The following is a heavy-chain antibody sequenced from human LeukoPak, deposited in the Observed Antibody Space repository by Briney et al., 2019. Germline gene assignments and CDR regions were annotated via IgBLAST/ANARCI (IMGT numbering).Heavy chain of an antibody. CDR3: ARGSTYYDSSGQVPFDY. D-gene: IGHD3-22*01. CDR2: ISSSSSTI. V-gene: IGHV3-48*01. J-gene: IGHJ4*02. Sequence: QTGGSLRLSCAASGFTFSTYSMNWVRPAPGKGLEWVSYISSSSSTIYYADSVKGRFTISRDNAKNSLYLRMNSLRAEDTAVYYCARGSTYYDSSGQVPFDYWGQGTLVTVSS. CDR1: GFTFSTYS.